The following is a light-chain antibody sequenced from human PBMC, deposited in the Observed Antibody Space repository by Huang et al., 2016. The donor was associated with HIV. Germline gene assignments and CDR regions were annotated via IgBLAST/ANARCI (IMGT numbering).Light chain of an antibody. J-gene: IGKJ4*01. CDR1: RSVSTN. Sequence: VMTQSPATLSVSPGERVTLSCRANRSVSTNLAWYQQRPGQAPRLLIYGSSTRAPGIPARFSGSGSGTDFSLTISSLQSEDFALYYCHQYNNWLLSFGGGTRVDI. CDR3: HQYNNWLLS. V-gene: IGKV3-15*01. CDR2: GSS.